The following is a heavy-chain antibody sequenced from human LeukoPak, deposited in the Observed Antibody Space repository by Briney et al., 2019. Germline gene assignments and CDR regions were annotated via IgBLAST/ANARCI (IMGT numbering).Heavy chain of an antibody. Sequence: GGSLRLSCAASGFTFDDYAMHWVRQAPGKGLEWVAVIWYDGSNKYYADSVKGRFTISRDNSKNTLYLQMNSLRAEDTAVYYCARDISQLRFLEWLSVRGMDVWGQGTTVTVSS. J-gene: IGHJ6*02. CDR2: IWYDGSNK. D-gene: IGHD3-3*01. CDR3: ARDISQLRFLEWLSVRGMDV. V-gene: IGHV3-33*08. CDR1: GFTFDDYA.